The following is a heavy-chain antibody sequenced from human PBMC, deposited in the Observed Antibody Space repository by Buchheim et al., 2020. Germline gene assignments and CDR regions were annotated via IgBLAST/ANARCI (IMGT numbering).Heavy chain of an antibody. V-gene: IGHV4-59*01. CDR1: GGSISSYY. CDR2: IYYSAST. D-gene: IGHD3-22*01. CDR3: AREDCSGYHDY. Sequence: QVQLQESGPGLVKPSETLSLTCTVSGGSISSYYWSWIRQPPGKGLEWIGYIYYSASTNHNHSPNRRVPISVDTDKYQFSLNLGAVTAADTAVYYCAREDCSGYHDYWGQGTL. J-gene: IGHJ4*02.